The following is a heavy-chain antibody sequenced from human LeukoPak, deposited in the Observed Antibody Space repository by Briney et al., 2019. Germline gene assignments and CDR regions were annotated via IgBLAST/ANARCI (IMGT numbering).Heavy chain of an antibody. D-gene: IGHD5-18*01. CDR2: SNHSGST. CDR3: APRGDIEHSYGYGKWFDP. CDR1: GGSFRGYY. J-gene: IGHJ5*02. Sequence: PSETLSLTCAVYGGSFRGYYWSWIRQPPGKGLEWIGESNHSGSTNYNASLKSRVTVSVDSSKNQFSLRLSSVTAADTAVYYCAPRGDIEHSYGYGKWFDPWGQGTRVTASS. V-gene: IGHV4-34*01.